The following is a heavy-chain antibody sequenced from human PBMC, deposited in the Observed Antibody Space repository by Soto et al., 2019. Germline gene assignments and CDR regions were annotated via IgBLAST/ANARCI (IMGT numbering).Heavy chain of an antibody. J-gene: IGHJ6*02. CDR1: GGTFSSYA. CDR2: IIPIFGTE. CDR3: ARDSQADILTGYPFYYYGMDV. Sequence: SVKVSCKASGGTFSSYAISWVRQAPGQGLEWMGGIIPIFGTENYAQKFQGRVTITADESTSTAYMELSSLRSEDTAVYYCARDSQADILTGYPFYYYGMDVWGQGTTVTVSS. V-gene: IGHV1-69*13. D-gene: IGHD3-9*01.